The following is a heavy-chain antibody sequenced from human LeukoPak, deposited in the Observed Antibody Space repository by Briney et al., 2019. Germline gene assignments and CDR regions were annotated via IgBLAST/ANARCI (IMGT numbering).Heavy chain of an antibody. CDR2: ISSGSEYR. CDR1: GFTFSSYA. Sequence: PGGSLRLSCAASGFTFSSYAMNWVRQAPGKGLEWVSCISSGSEYRFYADSVKGRFTISGDNAKNSLYLQMNSLRAEDTAVYYCARARAETYYYGMDVWGQGTTVTVSS. J-gene: IGHJ6*02. V-gene: IGHV3-21*01. CDR3: ARARAETYYYGMDV.